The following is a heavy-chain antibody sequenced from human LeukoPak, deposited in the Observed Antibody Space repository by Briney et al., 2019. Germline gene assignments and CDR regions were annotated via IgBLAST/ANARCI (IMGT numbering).Heavy chain of an antibody. CDR3: ARAPKYYDILTGYSPGAFDI. Sequence: GGSLRLSCAASGFTFSDYYMSWIRQAPGKGLEWVSYISRSGSTIYYADSVKGRFTISRDNAKNSLYLQMISLRAEDTAVYYCARAPKYYDILTGYSPGAFDIWGQGTMVTVSS. CDR1: GFTFSDYY. CDR2: ISRSGSTI. D-gene: IGHD3-9*01. J-gene: IGHJ3*02. V-gene: IGHV3-11*04.